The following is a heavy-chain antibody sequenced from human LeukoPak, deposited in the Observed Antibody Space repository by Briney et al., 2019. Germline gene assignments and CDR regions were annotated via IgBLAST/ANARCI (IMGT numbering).Heavy chain of an antibody. V-gene: IGHV4-61*02. CDR3: ARNGESAYRPYYFDY. J-gene: IGHJ4*02. D-gene: IGHD3-10*01. Sequence: SETLSLTCTVSGGSISSGSYYWSWIRQPAGKGLEWIGRIYTSGGTNYNPSLKSRVTISVDTSKNQFSLKLSSVTAADTAVYYCARNGESAYRPYYFDYWGQGTLVTVSS. CDR2: IYTSGGT. CDR1: GGSISSGSYY.